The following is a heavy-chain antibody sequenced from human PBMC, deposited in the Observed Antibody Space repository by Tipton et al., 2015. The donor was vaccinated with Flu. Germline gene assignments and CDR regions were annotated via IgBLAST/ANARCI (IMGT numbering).Heavy chain of an antibody. J-gene: IGHJ2*01. V-gene: IGHV4-38-2*01. CDR3: GGDPIDL. CDR2: IYHSGST. CDR1: GYSISSGYY. D-gene: IGHD2-21*01. Sequence: TLSLTCAVSGYSISSGYYWGWIRQPPGKGLEWIGSIYHSGSTYYNPSLKSRVTISVDTSKNQFSLKLSSVTAADTAVYYCGGDPIDLWGRGTLVTVSS.